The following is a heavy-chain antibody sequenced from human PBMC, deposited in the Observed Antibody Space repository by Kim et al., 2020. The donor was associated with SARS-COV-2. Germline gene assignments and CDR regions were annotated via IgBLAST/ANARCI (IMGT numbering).Heavy chain of an antibody. CDR1: GYTFTSYG. J-gene: IGHJ6*02. V-gene: IGHV1-18*01. Sequence: ASVKVSCKSSGYTFTSYGISWVRQAPGQGLEWMGWISAYNGNTNYAQKLQGRVTMTTDTSTSTAYMELRSLRSDDTAVYYCARDLDVVVVAATGPPTGVWGQGTTVTVSS. D-gene: IGHD2-15*01. CDR2: ISAYNGNT. CDR3: ARDLDVVVVAATGPPTGV.